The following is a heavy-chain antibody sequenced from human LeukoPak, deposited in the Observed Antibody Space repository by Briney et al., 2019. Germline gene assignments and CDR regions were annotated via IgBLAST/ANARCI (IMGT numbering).Heavy chain of an antibody. J-gene: IGHJ4*02. Sequence: SETLSLTCTVSGGSISSSSYYWGWIRQPPGKGLEWIGSIYYSGSTYYNPSLKSRVTISVDTSKNQFSLKLSSVTAADTAVYYCARLGYSRSPDYWGQGTLVTVSP. V-gene: IGHV4-39*01. CDR2: IYYSGST. CDR3: ARLGYSRSPDY. CDR1: GGSISSSSYY. D-gene: IGHD6-13*01.